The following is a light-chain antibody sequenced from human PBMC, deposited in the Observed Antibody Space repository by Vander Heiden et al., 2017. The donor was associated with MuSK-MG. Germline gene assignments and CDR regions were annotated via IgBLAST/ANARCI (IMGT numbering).Light chain of an antibody. Sequence: ELFMTQSPATLSVSPGERATLSCRASQSVSSNLAWYQQKPGQAPRLLIYGASTRATGIPARFSGSGSGTEFTLTISSLQSEDFAVYYCQQYNNWPRTFGQGTKVEIK. J-gene: IGKJ1*01. CDR3: QQYNNWPRT. CDR2: GAS. CDR1: QSVSSN. V-gene: IGKV3-15*01.